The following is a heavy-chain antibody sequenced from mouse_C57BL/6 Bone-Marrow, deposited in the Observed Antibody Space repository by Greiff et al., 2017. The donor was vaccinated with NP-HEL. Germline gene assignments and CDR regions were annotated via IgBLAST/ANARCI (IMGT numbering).Heavy chain of an antibody. CDR1: GYTFTSYG. CDR3: ATCYFDD. CDR2: IYPRSGNT. Sequence: VQLQQSGAELARPGASVKLSCKASGYTFTSYGISWVKQRPGQGLEWIGAIYPRSGNTSYNEKFKGKATLTADKSSSTAYMELRSLTSEDAAVYFCATCYFDDWGKGTTLTVSS. V-gene: IGHV1-81*01. J-gene: IGHJ2*01.